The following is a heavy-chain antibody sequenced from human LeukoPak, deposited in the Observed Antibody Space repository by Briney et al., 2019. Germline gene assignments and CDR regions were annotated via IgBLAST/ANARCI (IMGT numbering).Heavy chain of an antibody. CDR3: ARQRGGSPLDY. J-gene: IGHJ4*02. D-gene: IGHD4-23*01. CDR2: IHYSGTIYYSGST. V-gene: IGHV4-61*05. Sequence: PSETLSLTCTVSGGSISSSDYYWGWLRQSPGNGLEWIGSIHYSGTIYYSGSTYYNPSLKGRVTISVDTSEIQFSLQLSSVTAADTAVYYCARQRGGSPLDYWGRGTLVTVSS. CDR1: GGSISSSDYY.